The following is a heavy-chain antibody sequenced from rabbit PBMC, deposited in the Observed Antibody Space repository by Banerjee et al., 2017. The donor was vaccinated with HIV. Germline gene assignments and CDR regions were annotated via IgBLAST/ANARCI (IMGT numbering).Heavy chain of an antibody. Sequence: QEQLVESGGGLVQPGGSLKLSCKASGFDFSTYGVNWVRQAPGKGLEWIGCISTGDGSTYYASWVNGRFSISRENTQNTVSLQMNSLTAADTATYFCARDYAGYAGYGYGYFNLWGPGTLVTVS. D-gene: IGHD6-1*01. V-gene: IGHV1S47*01. CDR2: ISTGDGST. CDR3: ARDYAGYAGYGYGYFNL. J-gene: IGHJ4*01. CDR1: GFDFSTYG.